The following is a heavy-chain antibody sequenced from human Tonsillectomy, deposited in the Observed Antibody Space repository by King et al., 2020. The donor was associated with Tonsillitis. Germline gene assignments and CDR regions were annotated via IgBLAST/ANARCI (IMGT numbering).Heavy chain of an antibody. V-gene: IGHV4-59*01. CDR3: ARTVEMATTRAPIHAFDI. Sequence: QLQESGPGLVKPSETLSLTCTVSGGSISSYYWSWIRQPPGKGLEWIGYIYYSGSTNYNPSLKSRVTISVDTSKNQFSLKLSSVTAADTAVYYCARTVEMATTRAPIHAFDIWGQGTMVTVSS. CDR2: IYYSGST. CDR1: GGSISSYY. D-gene: IGHD5-24*01. J-gene: IGHJ3*02.